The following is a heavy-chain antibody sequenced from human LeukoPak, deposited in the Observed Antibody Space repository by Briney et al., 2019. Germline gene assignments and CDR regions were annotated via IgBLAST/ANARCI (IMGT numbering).Heavy chain of an antibody. Sequence: SETLSLTCAVYGGSFSGYYWSWIRQPPGKGLEWIGEINHSGSTNYNPSLKSRVTISVDTSKNQFSLKLSSVTAADTAVYYCARGRTVEMATMTWFDPWDQGTLVTVSS. CDR2: INHSGST. D-gene: IGHD5-12*01. CDR1: GGSFSGYY. V-gene: IGHV4-34*01. J-gene: IGHJ5*02. CDR3: ARGRTVEMATMTWFDP.